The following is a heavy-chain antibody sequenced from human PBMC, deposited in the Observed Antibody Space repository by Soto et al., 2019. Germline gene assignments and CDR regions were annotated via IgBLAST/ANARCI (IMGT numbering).Heavy chain of an antibody. D-gene: IGHD6-19*01. V-gene: IGHV1-69*02. CDR2: IIPAHGLK. J-gene: IGHJ3*02. Sequence: QVQLVQSGAEVKKPGSSVRVSCKASGGTFSTYTIAWLRQAPGQGLEWIGTIIPAHGLKNNAQKFQGRVTITADASTGTAYMDLSSLQSEDTAVYYCARVSFASAGAFDIWGQGTMVTVSS. CDR3: ARVSFASAGAFDI. CDR1: GGTFSTYT.